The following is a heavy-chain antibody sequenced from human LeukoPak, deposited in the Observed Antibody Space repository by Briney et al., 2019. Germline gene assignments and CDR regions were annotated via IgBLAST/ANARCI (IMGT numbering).Heavy chain of an antibody. CDR3: ARRAGGYDSRFDY. Sequence: GGSLRLSCAASGFTFSSYSMNWVRQAPGKGLEWVSSISSSSSYIYYADSVKGRFTISRDNAKNSLYLQMNSLRAEDTAVYHCARRAGGYDSRFDYWGQGTTVTVSS. CDR2: ISSSSSYI. V-gene: IGHV3-21*01. CDR1: GFTFSSYS. J-gene: IGHJ4*03. D-gene: IGHD5-12*01.